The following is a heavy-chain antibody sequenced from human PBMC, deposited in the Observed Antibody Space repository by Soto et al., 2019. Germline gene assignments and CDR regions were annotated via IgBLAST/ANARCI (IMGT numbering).Heavy chain of an antibody. Sequence: SVKVSCKASGYTFTSYYMHWVRQAPGQGLEWMGGIIPIFGTANYAQKFQGRVTITADESTSTAYMELSSLRSEDTAVYYCARTSPYYYDSSGYFSVDYFDYWGQGTLVTVSS. D-gene: IGHD3-22*01. CDR3: ARTSPYYYDSSGYFSVDYFDY. J-gene: IGHJ4*02. CDR1: GYTFTSYY. CDR2: IIPIFGTA. V-gene: IGHV1-69*13.